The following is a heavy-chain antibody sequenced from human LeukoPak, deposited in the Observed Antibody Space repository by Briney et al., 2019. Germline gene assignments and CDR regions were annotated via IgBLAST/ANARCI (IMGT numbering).Heavy chain of an antibody. J-gene: IGHJ6*02. V-gene: IGHV3-48*04. D-gene: IGHD3-3*01. Sequence: GGSLRLSCAASGFTFSSYSMNWVRQAPGKGLEWVSYISSSSSTIYYADSVKGRFTISRDNAKNSLYLQMNSLRAEDTAVYYCARAGSGYSYYYYGMDVWGQGTTVTVS. CDR1: GFTFSSYS. CDR3: ARAGSGYSYYYYGMDV. CDR2: ISSSSSTI.